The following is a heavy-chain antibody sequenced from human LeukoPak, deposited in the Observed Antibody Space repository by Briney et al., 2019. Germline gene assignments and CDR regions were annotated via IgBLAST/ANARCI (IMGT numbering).Heavy chain of an antibody. CDR2: IVPSGSST. Sequence: PGGSLRLSCAASGFTFTNYVMSWVRRAPGKGLEWVSTIVPSGSSTYYADSVKGRFTISRDNSKNTLFLQMNSLRAEDTAVYYCAKDGGAVAGTWTTNWGQGTLVTVSS. CDR1: GFTFTNYV. CDR3: AKDGGAVAGTWTTN. J-gene: IGHJ4*02. D-gene: IGHD6-19*01. V-gene: IGHV3-23*01.